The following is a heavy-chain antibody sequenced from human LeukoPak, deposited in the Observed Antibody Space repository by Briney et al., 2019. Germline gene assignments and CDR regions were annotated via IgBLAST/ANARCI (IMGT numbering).Heavy chain of an antibody. D-gene: IGHD3-16*01. V-gene: IGHV3-7*01. J-gene: IGHJ4*02. CDR2: IKADGREK. CDR3: VRFMRGTIGGDN. CDR1: GFTFSIYS. Sequence: GGSLRLSCAASGFTFSIYSMNWVRQAPGKGLEWVANIKADGREKYYVDSVKGRFTISRDNAKNSLYLQMNNLKAEDTAMYYCVRFMRGTIGGDNWGQGTLVTVSA.